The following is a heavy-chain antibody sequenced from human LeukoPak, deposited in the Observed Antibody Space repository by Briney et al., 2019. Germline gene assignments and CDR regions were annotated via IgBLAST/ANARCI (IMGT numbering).Heavy chain of an antibody. CDR3: ARELTFDY. V-gene: IGHV3-21*01. D-gene: IGHD2/OR15-2a*01. J-gene: IGHJ4*02. Sequence: PGGSLRLSCAASGFTFSSYSMNWVRQAPGKGLEWVSYISSSDGYIYYADSVKGRFTISRDNAKNSLYLQMNSLRAEDTAVYYCARELTFDYWGQGTLVTVSS. CDR1: GFTFSSYS. CDR2: ISSSDGYI.